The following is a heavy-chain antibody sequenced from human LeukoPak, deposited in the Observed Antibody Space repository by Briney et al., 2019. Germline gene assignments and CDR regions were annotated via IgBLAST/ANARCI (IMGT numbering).Heavy chain of an antibody. V-gene: IGHV3-23*01. D-gene: IGHD3-16*01. Sequence: GGSLRLSCAASGFTFSSSAMSWVRQAPGKGLEWVSAISGDGTRTYYADSVKGRFTISRDNSKNTLYLEMSSLRVEDTAIYYCAKWPEGAMDYFDYWGQGTLVTVSS. CDR1: GFTFSSSA. CDR2: ISGDGTRT. J-gene: IGHJ4*02. CDR3: AKWPEGAMDYFDY.